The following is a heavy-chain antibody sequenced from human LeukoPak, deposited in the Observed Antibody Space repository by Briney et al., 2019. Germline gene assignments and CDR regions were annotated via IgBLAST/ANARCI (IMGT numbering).Heavy chain of an antibody. V-gene: IGHV1-8*01. D-gene: IGHD3-10*01. CDR3: ARIDYSGSGSYYGNWFDP. CDR2: MNPNSGKT. J-gene: IGHJ5*02. Sequence: ASVKVSCKASGYTFTGYDINWVRQATRQGLEWMGWMNPNSGKTGYAQKFQGRVTMTRSTSLSTAYMEVGSVRSEDTAVYYCARIDYSGSGSYYGNWFDPWGQGTLVTVSS. CDR1: GYTFTGYD.